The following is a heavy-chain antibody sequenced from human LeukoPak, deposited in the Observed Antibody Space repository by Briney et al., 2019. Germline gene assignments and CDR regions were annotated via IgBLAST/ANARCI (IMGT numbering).Heavy chain of an antibody. V-gene: IGHV3-74*01. CDR2: INSDGSST. D-gene: IGHD3-3*01. Sequence: GGSLRLSCAASGFTFSSYWMHWVRQAPGKGLVWVSRINSDGSSTSYADSVKGRFTISRDNAKNTLYLQMNSLRAEDTAVYYCARVADSYDFWSGYYKYWGQGTPVTVSS. J-gene: IGHJ4*02. CDR1: GFTFSSYW. CDR3: ARVADSYDFWSGYYKY.